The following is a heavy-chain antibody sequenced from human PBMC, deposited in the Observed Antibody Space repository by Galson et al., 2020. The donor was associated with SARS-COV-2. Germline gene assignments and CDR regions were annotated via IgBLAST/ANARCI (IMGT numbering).Heavy chain of an antibody. CDR3: VRDPTTLTPFDS. J-gene: IGHJ4*02. Sequence: SETLSLTCTVSGSSISSAYYWGWVRQPPGKGLELIGYIYHTGRTFYSPSLKSRVTMSVDTSKNQFSLKLNSVTAADSAVYYCVRDPTTLTPFDSWGQGTLVTVSS. CDR1: GSSISSAYY. D-gene: IGHD4-17*01. V-gene: IGHV4-38-2*02. CDR2: IYHTGRT.